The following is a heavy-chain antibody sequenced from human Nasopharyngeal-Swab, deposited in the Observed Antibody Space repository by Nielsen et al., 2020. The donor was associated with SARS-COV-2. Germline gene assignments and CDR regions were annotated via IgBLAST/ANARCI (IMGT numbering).Heavy chain of an antibody. CDR1: GFNFNYYS. D-gene: IGHD6-13*01. Sequence: GESLKISCAASGFNFNYYSMNWVRQAPGKGLEWVSYITSSSGIIYYADSVKGRFTISRDNAKNSLYLEMNSLRAEDTAVYYCARGGDSSSWYPGDAFDIWGQGTMVTVSS. J-gene: IGHJ3*02. V-gene: IGHV3-48*04. CDR3: ARGGDSSSWYPGDAFDI. CDR2: ITSSSGII.